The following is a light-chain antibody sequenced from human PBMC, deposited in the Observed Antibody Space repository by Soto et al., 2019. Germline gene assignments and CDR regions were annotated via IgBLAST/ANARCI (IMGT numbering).Light chain of an antibody. V-gene: IGKV1-27*01. CDR3: QHYNSGPRT. Sequence: DIQMTQSPSSLSASVGDRVTTTCRASQGISNYLAWYQQKPGKVPKLLIYAASTLQSGVPSRFSGSGSGTDFTLTISSLQPDDVSTYYCQHYNSGPRTFGQGTKVEIK. CDR1: QGISNY. CDR2: AAS. J-gene: IGKJ1*01.